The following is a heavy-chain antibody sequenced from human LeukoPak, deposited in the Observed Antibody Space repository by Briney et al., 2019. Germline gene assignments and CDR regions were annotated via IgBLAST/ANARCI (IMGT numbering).Heavy chain of an antibody. CDR2: IIPIFGTA. J-gene: IGHJ4*02. CDR1: GGTFSSYA. Sequence: SVKVSCKASGGTFSSYAISWVRQAPGRGLEWMGGIIPIFGTANYAQKFQGRVTITADESTSTAYMELSSLRSEDTAVYYCAGPRGSSTEGLDYWGQGTLVTVSS. D-gene: IGHD2-2*01. CDR3: AGPRGSSTEGLDY. V-gene: IGHV1-69*01.